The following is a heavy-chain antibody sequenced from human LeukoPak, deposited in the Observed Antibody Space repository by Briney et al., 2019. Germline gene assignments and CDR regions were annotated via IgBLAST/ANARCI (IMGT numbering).Heavy chain of an antibody. D-gene: IGHD6-6*01. CDR2: ISWNGGSV. J-gene: IGHJ4*02. Sequence: SLRLSCAASGFTFDDYAMHWVRQAPGKGLEWVSGISWNGGSVGYADSVKGRFTISRDNAKNSLYLQMNSLRAEDTALYYCAKDYGSSSHYYFDYWGQGTLVTVSS. CDR3: AKDYGSSSHYYFDY. V-gene: IGHV3-9*01. CDR1: GFTFDDYA.